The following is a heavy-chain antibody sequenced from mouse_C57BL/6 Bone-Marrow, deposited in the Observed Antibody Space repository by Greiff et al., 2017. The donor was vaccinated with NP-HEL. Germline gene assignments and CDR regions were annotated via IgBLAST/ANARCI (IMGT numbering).Heavy chain of an antibody. D-gene: IGHD1-1*01. CDR1: GYTFTSSW. J-gene: IGHJ1*03. CDR3: EVLYYYGSSYWYFGV. CDR2: IHPTSGST. V-gene: IGHV1-64*01. Sequence: QVQLQQPGAELVKPGASVKLSCKASGYTFTSSWMHWVKQRPGQGLEWIGMIHPTSGSTNYNEKFKSKATLTVDKSSSTAYMQLSSLTSEDSAVYYCEVLYYYGSSYWYFGVWGTGTTVTVAS.